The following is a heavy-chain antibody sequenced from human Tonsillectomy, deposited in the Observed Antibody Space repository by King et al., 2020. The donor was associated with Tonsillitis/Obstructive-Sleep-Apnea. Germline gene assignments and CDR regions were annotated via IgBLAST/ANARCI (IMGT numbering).Heavy chain of an antibody. CDR1: GFTVNTNY. V-gene: IGHV3-66*01. D-gene: IGHD3-3*01. CDR3: ACSTTVFEIDY. J-gene: IGHJ4*02. CDR2: VSPGGIT. Sequence: EVQLVESGGGLVQPGGSLRLSCAVSGFTVNTNYMTWVRQAPGKGLEWVSVVSPGGITYYADSVTGRFTISRDDSKNTLYLQMNRLRAEDTAVYYCACSTTVFEIDYWGQGTLVTVSS.